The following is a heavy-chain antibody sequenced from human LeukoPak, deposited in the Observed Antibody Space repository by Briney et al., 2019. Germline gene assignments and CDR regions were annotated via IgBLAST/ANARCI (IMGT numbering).Heavy chain of an antibody. Sequence: PSETLSLTCTVSGGSISSYYWSWIRQPPGKGLEWIGYIYYSESTNYNPSLKSRVTISVDTSKNQFSLKLSSVTAADTAVYYCARGSGSYFHPTTFYYCGMDVWGQGTTVTVSS. J-gene: IGHJ6*02. D-gene: IGHD3-10*01. CDR1: GGSISSYY. CDR2: IYYSEST. CDR3: ARGSGSYFHPTTFYYCGMDV. V-gene: IGHV4-59*01.